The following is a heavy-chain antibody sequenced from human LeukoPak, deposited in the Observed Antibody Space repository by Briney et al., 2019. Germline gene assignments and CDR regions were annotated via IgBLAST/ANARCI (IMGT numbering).Heavy chain of an antibody. V-gene: IGHV3-66*04. CDR3: ARPLGGDAFDI. CDR2: IYSGGST. J-gene: IGHJ3*02. Sequence: SGGSLRLSCAASGFTVSSNYMSWVRQAPGKGLEWVSVIYSGGSTYYADSVKGRFTISRDNSKNTLYLRMNSLRAEDTAVYYCARPLGGDAFDIWGQGTMVTVSS. CDR1: GFTVSSNY.